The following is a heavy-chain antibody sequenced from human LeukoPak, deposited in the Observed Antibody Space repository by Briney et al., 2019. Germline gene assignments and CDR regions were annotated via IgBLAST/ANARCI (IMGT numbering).Heavy chain of an antibody. V-gene: IGHV1-18*01. CDR1: GYTFTSYG. CDR3: ARANTEILTGYYSDLDY. Sequence: VASVKVSCKASGYTFTSYGITWVRQAPGQGLEWMGWIIPYNGNTNYAQKLQGRVTMTTDISTSTVYMDLRSLRSDDTAVYYCARANTEILTGYYSDLDYWGQGTLVTVSS. CDR2: IIPYNGNT. D-gene: IGHD3-9*01. J-gene: IGHJ4*02.